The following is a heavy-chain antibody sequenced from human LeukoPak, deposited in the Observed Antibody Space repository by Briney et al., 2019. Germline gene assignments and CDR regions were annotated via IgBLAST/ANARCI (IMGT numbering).Heavy chain of an antibody. D-gene: IGHD6-13*01. J-gene: IGHJ4*02. CDR3: ARQVAAAGTGFDY. Sequence: PSETLSLTCTVSGGSISSSSYYWGWIRQPPGKGLEWIGSIYYSGSTYYNPSLKSRVTISVDTSKNQFSLKLSSVTAADAAVYYCARQVAAAGTGFDYWGQGTLVTVSP. CDR2: IYYSGST. CDR1: GGSISSSSYY. V-gene: IGHV4-39*01.